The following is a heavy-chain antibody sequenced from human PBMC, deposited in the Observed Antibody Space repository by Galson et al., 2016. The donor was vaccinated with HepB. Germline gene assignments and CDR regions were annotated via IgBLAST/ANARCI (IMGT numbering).Heavy chain of an antibody. J-gene: IGHJ6*02. CDR2: INAGNGNT. V-gene: IGHV1-3*01. Sequence: SVNVSCKASGYTFTSYAMHWVRQAPGQRLEWMGWINAGNGNTKYSQKFQGRVTITRDTSARTAYMKLSSLRSEDTAVYYWARWCSSTSCHGGMDVWGQGTTVTVSS. CDR3: ARWCSSTSCHGGMDV. CDR1: GYTFTSYA. D-gene: IGHD2-2*01.